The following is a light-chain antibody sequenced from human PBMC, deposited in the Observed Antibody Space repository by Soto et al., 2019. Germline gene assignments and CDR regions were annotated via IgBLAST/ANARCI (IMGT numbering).Light chain of an antibody. CDR2: DAS. CDR3: QQYNTYSRT. Sequence: DIHMTHSPSTLAASVGDRVTITCRASQSISSWLAWYQQKPGKAPKVLIYDASSLESGVPSRFSGSGSGTEFTLTISSLQPDDFATYYCQQYNTYSRTFGQGTKV. CDR1: QSISSW. V-gene: IGKV1-5*01. J-gene: IGKJ1*01.